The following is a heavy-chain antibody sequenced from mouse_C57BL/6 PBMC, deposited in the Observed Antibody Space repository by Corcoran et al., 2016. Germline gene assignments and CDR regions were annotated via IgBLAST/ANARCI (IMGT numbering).Heavy chain of an antibody. V-gene: IGHV9-3*01. J-gene: IGHJ2*01. D-gene: IGHD4-1*01. CDR2: INTYSGVP. CDR1: GYTFTTYG. CDR3: ARGIELGPFDY. Sequence: QIQLVQSGPELKKPGETVKISCKASGYTFTTYGMSWVKQAPGKGLKWMGWINTYSGVPTYADDFKGRFAFSLETSASTAYLQINNLKNEDTATYFCARGIELGPFDYWGQGTTLTVSS.